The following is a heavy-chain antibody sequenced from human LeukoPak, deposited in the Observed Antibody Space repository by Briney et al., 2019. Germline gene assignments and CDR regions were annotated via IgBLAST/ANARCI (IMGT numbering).Heavy chain of an antibody. CDR1: GYSSTTHW. CDR2: IYPGDSDT. Sequence: GESLKISCEGSGYSSTTHWLAWVRQMPGKGLEWMGIIYPGDSDTRYSPSFQGQVTMSADKSINTAYLQWSSLEASDTAMYYCARGAYGDYVLDYWGQGTLVTVSS. CDR3: ARGAYGDYVLDY. J-gene: IGHJ4*02. V-gene: IGHV5-51*01. D-gene: IGHD4-17*01.